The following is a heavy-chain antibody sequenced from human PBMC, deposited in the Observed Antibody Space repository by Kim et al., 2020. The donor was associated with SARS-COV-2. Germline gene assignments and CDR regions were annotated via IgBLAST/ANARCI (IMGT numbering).Heavy chain of an antibody. V-gene: IGHV5-10-1*01. D-gene: IGHD6-6*01. Sequence: GESLKISCKGSGYSFTSYWISWVRQMPGKGLEWMGRIDPSDSYTNYSPSFQGHVTISADKSISTAYLQWSSLKASDTAMYCCAREYSSSSVWFDPWGQGTLVTVSS. J-gene: IGHJ5*02. CDR1: GYSFTSYW. CDR3: AREYSSSSVWFDP. CDR2: IDPSDSYT.